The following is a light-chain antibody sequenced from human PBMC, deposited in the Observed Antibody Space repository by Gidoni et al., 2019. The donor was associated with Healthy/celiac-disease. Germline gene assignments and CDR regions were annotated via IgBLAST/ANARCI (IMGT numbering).Light chain of an antibody. V-gene: IGKV1-13*02. CDR1: QGISSA. CDR3: QQFNSYPIT. CDR2: DAS. J-gene: IGKJ3*01. Sequence: ASQLTQSPSSLSASVGDRVTLTRRASQGISSALAWYQQKPGKAPKLLIYDASSLESGVPSRFSGSGSGTDFTLTISSLQPEDFAAYYCQQFNSYPITFGPGTKVDIK.